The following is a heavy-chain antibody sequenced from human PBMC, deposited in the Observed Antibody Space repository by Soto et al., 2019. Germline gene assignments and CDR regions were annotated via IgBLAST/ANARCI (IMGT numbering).Heavy chain of an antibody. J-gene: IGHJ4*02. CDR1: GFTFSSYA. Sequence: EVQLLESGGGLVQPGGSLRLSCAASGFTFSSYAMSWVRQAPGKGLEWVSTISGSGGSTYYADSVKGRFTISRDNSKNTLYLQVYSLRAEDTAVYYCAKNPGKASRGGLWRYDNSDFFYYFDYWGQGTLVTVSS. D-gene: IGHD3-22*01. CDR2: ISGSGGST. CDR3: AKNPGKASRGGLWRYDNSDFFYYFDY. V-gene: IGHV3-23*01.